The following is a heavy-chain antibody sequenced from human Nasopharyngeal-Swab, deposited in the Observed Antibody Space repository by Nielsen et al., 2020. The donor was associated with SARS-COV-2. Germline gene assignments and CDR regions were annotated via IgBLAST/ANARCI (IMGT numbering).Heavy chain of an antibody. CDR3: ARDPLAVVGYDALDI. Sequence: GESLKISCATSGFIFTNYEMNWVRQAPGKGLEWISYISSSGSTIYYADSVKGRFTISRDNAKNSVDLQMNSVRAEETAVYYCARDPLAVVGYDALDIWGQGTMVTVSS. V-gene: IGHV3-48*03. CDR1: GFIFTNYE. J-gene: IGHJ3*02. CDR2: ISSSGSTI. D-gene: IGHD6-19*01.